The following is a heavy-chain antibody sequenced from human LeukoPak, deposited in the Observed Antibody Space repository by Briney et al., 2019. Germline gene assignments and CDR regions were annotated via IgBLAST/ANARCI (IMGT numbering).Heavy chain of an antibody. CDR3: ARAYYESSAYRHAVYFDY. Sequence: ASVKVSCKASGYTFNSSYMHWVRRAPGQGLERMGIINPSDDSTRYAQKFQGRVTMTKDTSTNTVYMHLSSLSSDDTAVYYCARAYYESSAYRHAVYFDYWGQGTLVTVSS. D-gene: IGHD3-22*01. J-gene: IGHJ4*02. V-gene: IGHV1-46*02. CDR1: GYTFNSSY. CDR2: INPSDDST.